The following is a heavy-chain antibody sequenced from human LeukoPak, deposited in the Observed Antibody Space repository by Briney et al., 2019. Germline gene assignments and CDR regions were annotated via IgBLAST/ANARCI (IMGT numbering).Heavy chain of an antibody. CDR3: ATNYYDSSGTT. CDR1: GGSISSGSYY. CDR2: INHSGST. J-gene: IGHJ5*02. D-gene: IGHD3-22*01. Sequence: SETLSLTCTVSGGSISSGSYYWSWIRQPPGKGLEWIGEINHSGSTNYNPPLKSRVTISVDTSKNQFSLKLSSVTAADTAVYYCATNYYDSSGTTWGQGTLVTVSS. V-gene: IGHV4-39*07.